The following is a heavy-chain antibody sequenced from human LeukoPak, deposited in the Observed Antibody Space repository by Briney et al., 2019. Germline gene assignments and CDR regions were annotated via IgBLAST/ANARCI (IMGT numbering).Heavy chain of an antibody. Sequence: PGGSLRLSCAASGFSFSDYSMNWVRQAPGKGLEWVSSIGGTGNYIYYADSVKGRFTISRDNAKNSLSLQMNSLRAEDTAVYYCAKGSYSSGPHDAFDIWGQGTMVTVSS. CDR1: GFSFSDYS. J-gene: IGHJ3*02. CDR3: AKGSYSSGPHDAFDI. D-gene: IGHD3-22*01. CDR2: IGGTGNYI. V-gene: IGHV3-21*04.